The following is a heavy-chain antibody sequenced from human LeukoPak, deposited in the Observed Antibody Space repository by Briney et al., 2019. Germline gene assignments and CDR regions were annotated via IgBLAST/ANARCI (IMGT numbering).Heavy chain of an antibody. CDR3: ARDALPARKYSSSWYFSPRFWFDP. V-gene: IGHV3-21*01. Sequence: GGSLRLSCAASGFTFSSYTMNWVRQAPGKGLEWVSSISSSSSYIYYADSVKGRFTISRDNAKNSLYLQMNSLRAEDTAVYYCARDALPARKYSSSWYFSPRFWFDPWGQGTLVTVSS. D-gene: IGHD6-13*01. J-gene: IGHJ5*02. CDR1: GFTFSSYT. CDR2: ISSSSSYI.